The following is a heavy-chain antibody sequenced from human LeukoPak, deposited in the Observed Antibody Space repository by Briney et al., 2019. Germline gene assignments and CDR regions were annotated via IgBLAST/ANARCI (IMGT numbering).Heavy chain of an antibody. Sequence: ASVKVSCKASGYTFTGYYMHWVRQAPGQGLEWLGRINPNSGGPNYAQNFQGRVTMTRDTSISTAYMEQSSLRSDDTAVYYCAIGMVRGIIITSSHGMDVWGQGTTATVSS. CDR3: AIGMVRGIIITSSHGMDV. CDR2: INPNSGGP. J-gene: IGHJ6*02. V-gene: IGHV1-2*02. D-gene: IGHD3-10*01. CDR1: GYTFTGYY.